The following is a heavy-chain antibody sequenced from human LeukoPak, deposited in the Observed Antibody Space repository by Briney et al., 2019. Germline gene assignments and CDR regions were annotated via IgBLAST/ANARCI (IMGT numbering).Heavy chain of an antibody. J-gene: IGHJ4*02. V-gene: IGHV1-18*01. CDR2: TSAYNGNT. D-gene: IGHD3-22*01. CDR3: ARDPSDSSGYYYVGVDY. Sequence: ASVKVSCKASGYTFTSYGISWVRQAPGQGLEWMGWTSAYNGNTNYAQKLQGRVTMTTDTSTNTAYMELRSLRSDDTAVYYCARDPSDSSGYYYVGVDYWGQGTLVTVSS. CDR1: GYTFTSYG.